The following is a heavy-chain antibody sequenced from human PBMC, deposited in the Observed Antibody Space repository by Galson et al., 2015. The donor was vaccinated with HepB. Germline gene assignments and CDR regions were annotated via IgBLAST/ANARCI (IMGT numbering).Heavy chain of an antibody. D-gene: IGHD4-11*01. CDR2: IYSGGST. J-gene: IGHJ6*02. CDR1: GFTVSSNY. CDR3: ATTTVTMDLYYYHYYGMDV. Sequence: SLRLSCAASGFTVSSNYMSWVRQAPGKGLEWVSVIYSGGSTYYTDSVKGRFTISRDNSRNTMYLQMNSLRAEDTAVYYCATTTVTMDLYYYHYYGMDVWGQGTTVTVSS. V-gene: IGHV3-66*01.